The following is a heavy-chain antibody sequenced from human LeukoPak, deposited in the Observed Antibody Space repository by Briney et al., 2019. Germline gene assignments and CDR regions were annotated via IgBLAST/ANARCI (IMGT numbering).Heavy chain of an antibody. CDR1: GYTFTGYY. D-gene: IGHD6-19*01. CDR2: INPNSGGT. CDR3: ARGGTGKQWLPYAFDI. J-gene: IGHJ3*02. V-gene: IGHV1-2*06. Sequence: ASVKVSCKASGYTFTGYYIHWVRQAPGQGLEWMGRINPNSGGTNYAQKFQGRVTMTRDTSITTAYMELSRLRSDDTAPFYCARGGTGKQWLPYAFDIWGQGTMVTVSS.